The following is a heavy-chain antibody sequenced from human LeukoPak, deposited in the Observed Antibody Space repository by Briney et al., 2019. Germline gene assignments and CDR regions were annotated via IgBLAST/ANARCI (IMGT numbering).Heavy chain of an antibody. CDR3: ARASKTWMATAIKDYYFDY. CDR1: GYTFTSDD. J-gene: IGHJ4*02. Sequence: ASVKVSCKASGYTFTSDDINWVRQATGQGLEWMGWVNPNSGNTGYAQNFQGRVTMTTNTSITTAYMELSSLRSEDTAVYYCARASKTWMATAIKDYYFDYWGQGTLVTVAS. CDR2: VNPNSGNT. V-gene: IGHV1-8*01. D-gene: IGHD2-21*02.